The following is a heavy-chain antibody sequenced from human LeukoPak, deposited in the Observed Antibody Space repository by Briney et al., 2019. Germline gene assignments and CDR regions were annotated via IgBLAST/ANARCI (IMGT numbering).Heavy chain of an antibody. D-gene: IGHD1-26*01. Sequence: SGTLSLTCAVSGDSISSSHWGSWVRQPPGKGLEWIGEINYSGTTYYNPSLKSQVTISVDTSKNQFSLRLTSVTAADTAVYYCARTTWEPDDAFDIWGQGTMVTVSS. CDR2: INYSGTT. CDR1: GDSISSSHW. CDR3: ARTTWEPDDAFDI. V-gene: IGHV4-4*02. J-gene: IGHJ3*02.